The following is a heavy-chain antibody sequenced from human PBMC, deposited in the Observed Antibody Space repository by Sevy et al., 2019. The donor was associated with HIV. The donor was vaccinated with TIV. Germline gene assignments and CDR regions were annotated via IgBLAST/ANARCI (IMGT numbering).Heavy chain of an antibody. V-gene: IGHV3-33*08. D-gene: IGHD3-22*01. CDR2: IWYDGSNK. CDR1: GFTFSSYG. CDR3: ASDRSPYYYDSSDPFDY. J-gene: IGHJ4*02. Sequence: GGSLRLSCAASGFTFSSYGMHWVRQAPGKGLEWVAVIWYDGSNKYYADSVKGRFTISRDNSKNTLYLQMNSLRAEDTAVYYCASDRSPYYYDSSDPFDYWGQGTLVTVSS.